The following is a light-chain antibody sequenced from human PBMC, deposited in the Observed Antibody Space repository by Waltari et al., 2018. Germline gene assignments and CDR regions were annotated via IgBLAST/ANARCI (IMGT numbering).Light chain of an antibody. Sequence: SFELTQPPSVSVSPGQTARISCSGEELPKQYVSWYQQKSGQAPILVIYKDRERPSGNPGRFSGSSSGTTVTLTISGVQAEDEADYDCQSGDNSGTNRVLFGGGTKLTVL. J-gene: IGLJ2*01. CDR3: QSGDNSGTNRVL. V-gene: IGLV3-25*03. CDR1: ELPKQY. CDR2: KDR.